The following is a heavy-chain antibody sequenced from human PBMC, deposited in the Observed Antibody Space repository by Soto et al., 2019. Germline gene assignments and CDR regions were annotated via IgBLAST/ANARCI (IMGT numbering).Heavy chain of an antibody. CDR2: LSRGDER. CDR3: ATQTISYTWGV. Sequence: QVQLQESGPGLVKPSETLSLTCTVSGAPITTTKWWAWVRLPPGKVLEWIGELSRGDERSSNPSLEGRFTMSLDKSNNHFSLKLTSVTAADTAIYYCATQTISYTWGVWGRGTSVTVSS. J-gene: IGHJ6*02. D-gene: IGHD3-16*01. V-gene: IGHV4-4*02. CDR1: GAPITTTKW.